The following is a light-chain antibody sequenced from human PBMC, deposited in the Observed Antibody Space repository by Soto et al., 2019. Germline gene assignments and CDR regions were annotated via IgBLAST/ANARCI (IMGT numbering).Light chain of an antibody. CDR1: QSVNSY. J-gene: IGKJ5*01. CDR3: QRVGI. CDR2: DAS. Sequence: EIVLPQSPATLSLSPGERATLSCRASQSVNSYLALYQQKPGQAPRLLIYDASIIATGMPVRFSGSGSGPDVTLTIISLEPKDLAVCDCQRVGIFGQVTRLEI. V-gene: IGKV3-11*01.